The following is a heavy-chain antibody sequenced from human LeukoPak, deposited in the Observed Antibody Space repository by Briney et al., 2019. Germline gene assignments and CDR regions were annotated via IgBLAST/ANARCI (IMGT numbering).Heavy chain of an antibody. CDR1: GGTFSSYA. V-gene: IGHV1-69*13. CDR2: IIPIFGTA. CDR3: ARDTLRLNAFDI. Sequence: ASVKVSCKASGGTFSSYAISWVRQAPGQGLEWMGGIIPIFGTANYAQKFQGRVTITADESTSTAYMELSSLRSEDTAVYYCARDTLRLNAFDIWGQGTMVTVSS. J-gene: IGHJ3*02. D-gene: IGHD3-16*01.